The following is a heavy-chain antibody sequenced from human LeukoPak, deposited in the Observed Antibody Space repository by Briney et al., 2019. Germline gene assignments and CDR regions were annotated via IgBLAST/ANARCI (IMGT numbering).Heavy chain of an antibody. V-gene: IGHV1-2*02. D-gene: IGHD3-22*01. J-gene: IGHJ4*02. CDR3: ARAAGSGYYSALDY. CDR1: GYTLTGFS. Sequence: VASLRVSCEASGYTLTGFSFHWGSDTPGEGRWWMAWVNLNMGGTIFAQTSQGRVTMTTDPSITTASMGLSRLRSEEPPVYYCARAAGSGYYSALDYWGQGTLVTVSS. CDR2: VNLNMGGT.